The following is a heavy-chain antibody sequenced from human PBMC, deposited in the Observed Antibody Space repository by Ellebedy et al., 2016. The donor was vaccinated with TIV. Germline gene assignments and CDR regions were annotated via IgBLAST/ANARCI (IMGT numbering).Heavy chain of an antibody. J-gene: IGHJ4*02. V-gene: IGHV3-7*01. CDR3: ARDHYYDSSGHFDY. Sequence: GESLKISCEVSGFTFSNYWMTWVRQAPGKGLEWVANIKENGGDKYYVDSVKGRFTISRDNAKNSLYLQMDTLRGEDTAVYYCARDHYYDSSGHFDYWGQGTLVTVSS. D-gene: IGHD3-22*01. CDR2: IKENGGDK. CDR1: GFTFSNYW.